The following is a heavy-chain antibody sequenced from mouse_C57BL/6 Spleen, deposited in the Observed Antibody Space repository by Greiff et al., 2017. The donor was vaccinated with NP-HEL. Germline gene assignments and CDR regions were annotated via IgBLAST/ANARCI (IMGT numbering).Heavy chain of an antibody. V-gene: IGHV8-12*01. CDR3: ARLDYDGIFAY. CDR1: GFSLSTSGMG. CDR2: IYWDDDK. D-gene: IGHD2-4*01. Sequence: QVTLKVCGPGILQSSQTLSLTCSFSGFSLSTSGMGVSWIRQPSGKGLEWLAHIYWDDDKRYNPSLKSRLTISKDTSRNQVFLKITSVDTADTATYYCARLDYDGIFAYWGQGTLVTVSA. J-gene: IGHJ3*01.